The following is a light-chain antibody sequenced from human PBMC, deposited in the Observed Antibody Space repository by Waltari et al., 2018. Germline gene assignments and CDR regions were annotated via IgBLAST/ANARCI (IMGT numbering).Light chain of an antibody. CDR2: EVI. CDR3: CSYVGGSSLI. CDR1: SSDVGSYNL. J-gene: IGLJ2*01. Sequence: QSALAQPASVSGSPGQSITISCTGTSSDVGSYNLVSWYQQHPGKVPKLMIYEVIKRPVWVSNRFSGSKSGNTASRTSWGLQAEDEADYYGCSYVGGSSLIFGGGTKLTVL. V-gene: IGLV2-23*02.